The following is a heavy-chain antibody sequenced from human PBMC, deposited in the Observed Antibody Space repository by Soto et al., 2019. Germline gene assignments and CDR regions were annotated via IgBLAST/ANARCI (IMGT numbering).Heavy chain of an antibody. Sequence: PSETLSLTCTVSGGSISSGDFYWTWIRQPPGKGLEWIGHIFYSGSTYYNPSLKSRIAISVDTSRNQFSLKVDSVTAADTAVYYCARLPFFCSGCGCNYNFYGLDVWGQGTTVTVSS. CDR1: GGSISSGDFY. J-gene: IGHJ6*02. D-gene: IGHD2-15*01. CDR3: ARLPFFCSGCGCNYNFYGLDV. CDR2: IFYSGST. V-gene: IGHV4-30-4*01.